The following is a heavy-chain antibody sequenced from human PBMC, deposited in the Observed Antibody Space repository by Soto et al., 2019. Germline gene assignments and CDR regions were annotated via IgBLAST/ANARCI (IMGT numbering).Heavy chain of an antibody. CDR1: GGTFSSYA. CDR2: IIPIFGTA. CDR3: ARCGHYYDSSGYSGRGYYYYGMDV. D-gene: IGHD3-22*01. Sequence: SVKVSCKASGGTFSSYAISWVRQAPGQGLEWMGGIIPIFGTANYAQKFQGRVTITADESTSTAYMELSSLRSEDTAVYYCARCGHYYDSSGYSGRGYYYYGMDVWGQGTTVTVSS. J-gene: IGHJ6*02. V-gene: IGHV1-69*13.